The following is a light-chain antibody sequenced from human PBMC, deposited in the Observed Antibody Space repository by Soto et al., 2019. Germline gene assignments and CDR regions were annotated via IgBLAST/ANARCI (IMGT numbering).Light chain of an antibody. Sequence: DIQMTQSPSSLSASVGDRVTITCRASQSISSYLNWYQQKPGKAPKLLIYAASSLQSGDPSRFSGSGSGTHLTLSISRLQPQDFATYYCHKSYSTPLTFGGGTKVQIK. J-gene: IGKJ4*01. CDR1: QSISSY. V-gene: IGKV1-39*01. CDR3: HKSYSTPLT. CDR2: AAS.